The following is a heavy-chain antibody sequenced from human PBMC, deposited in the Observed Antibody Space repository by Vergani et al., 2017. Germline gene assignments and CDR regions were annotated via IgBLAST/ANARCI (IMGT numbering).Heavy chain of an antibody. J-gene: IGHJ5*02. CDR1: GYTFTSVD. Sequence: QVQLVQSGAEVKKPGASVKVSCKASGYTFTSVDINWVRQATGQGLEWMGWMNPISGNTGYAQNLQGRLTITRDTSVNTAYMELSSLTSEDMAVYYCARESHYSNGYNWFDPWGQGTLVTVSS. D-gene: IGHD4-11*01. CDR3: ARESHYSNGYNWFDP. V-gene: IGHV1-8*03. CDR2: MNPISGNT.